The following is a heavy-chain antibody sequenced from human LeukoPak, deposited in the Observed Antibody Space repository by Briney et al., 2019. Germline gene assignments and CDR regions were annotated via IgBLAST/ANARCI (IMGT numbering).Heavy chain of an antibody. D-gene: IGHD3-10*01. CDR2: INHSGST. J-gene: IGHJ5*02. Sequence: PSETLSLTCAVYGGSFSGYYWSWIRQTPGKGLEWIGEINHSGSTNHNPSLKSRVTISVDTSKNQFSLKLSSVTAADTAVYYCARGGHMVRGVIIASRRLDPWGQGTLVTVSS. V-gene: IGHV4-34*01. CDR1: GGSFSGYY. CDR3: ARGGHMVRGVIIASRRLDP.